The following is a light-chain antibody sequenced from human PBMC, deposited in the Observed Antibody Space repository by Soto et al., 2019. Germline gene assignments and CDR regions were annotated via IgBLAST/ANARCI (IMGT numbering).Light chain of an antibody. CDR3: QHYNSYSEA. V-gene: IGKV1-5*03. CDR1: QTISSW. J-gene: IGKJ1*01. Sequence: IKMTQATCSLSASVGDRVTITCRASQTISSWLAWYQQKPGKAPKIXIYKASTLKSGVPSRFSGSGSWTEFTLTISSLQPDDFATDDCQHYNSYSEAFGQGTKVDIK. CDR2: KAS.